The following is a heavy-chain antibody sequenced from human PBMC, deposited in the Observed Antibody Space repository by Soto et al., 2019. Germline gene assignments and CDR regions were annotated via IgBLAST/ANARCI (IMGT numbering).Heavy chain of an antibody. CDR1: GYKFTSYG. Sequence: QVQLVQSGAEVKKPGASVKVSCKASGYKFTSYGISWVRQAPGQGLEWMGWISAYNGNTNYAQKLQGRVTMTTDTSTSTAYMELRSLRSDDTAVYYCARDQIPYCISTSCSWFDPWGQGTLVTVSS. J-gene: IGHJ5*02. CDR3: ARDQIPYCISTSCSWFDP. CDR2: ISAYNGNT. V-gene: IGHV1-18*01. D-gene: IGHD2-2*01.